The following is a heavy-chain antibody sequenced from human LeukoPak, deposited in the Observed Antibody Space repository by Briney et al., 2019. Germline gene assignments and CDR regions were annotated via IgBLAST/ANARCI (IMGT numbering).Heavy chain of an antibody. CDR3: ARVLNYYDSSGYYFSY. CDR2: ISYDGSNK. D-gene: IGHD3-22*01. V-gene: IGHV3-30-3*01. Sequence: PGRSLRLSCAASGFTFSYYTMHWVRQAPGKGLEWAAVISYDGSNKYYADSVKGRFTISRDNSKNTLYLQMNSLRAEDTAVYYCARVLNYYDSSGYYFSYWGQGTLVTVSS. CDR1: GFTFSYYT. J-gene: IGHJ4*02.